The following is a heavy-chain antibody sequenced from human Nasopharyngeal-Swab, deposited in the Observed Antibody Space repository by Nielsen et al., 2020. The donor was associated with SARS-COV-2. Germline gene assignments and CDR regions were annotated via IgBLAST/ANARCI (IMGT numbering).Heavy chain of an antibody. D-gene: IGHD6-6*01. Sequence: ASVKVSCKTLGYPFTSYFVHWVRQAPGQGLEWMGGINPRPNATIYAQKFQGRVAMTADTSASTVYMYLSNLKSEDTAVYYCAREKLGLAARLFDYWGQGSLVTVSS. V-gene: IGHV1-46*01. CDR1: GYPFTSYF. J-gene: IGHJ4*02. CDR3: AREKLGLAARLFDY. CDR2: INPRPNAT.